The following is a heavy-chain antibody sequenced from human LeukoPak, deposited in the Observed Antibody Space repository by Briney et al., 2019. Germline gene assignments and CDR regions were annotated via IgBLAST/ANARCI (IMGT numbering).Heavy chain of an antibody. CDR3: AKAMKVVLDTYYFDY. CDR1: GFPFSSYA. CDR2: IGGSGGNT. Sequence: GGSLRLSCAASGFPFSSYAMSWVRQAPGKGLEWVSGIGGSGGNTYYADSVEGRFTISRDNSKNTLYLQMNSLRAEDTAVYYYAKAMKVVLDTYYFDYWGQGTLVTVSS. J-gene: IGHJ4*02. V-gene: IGHV3-23*01. D-gene: IGHD3-22*01.